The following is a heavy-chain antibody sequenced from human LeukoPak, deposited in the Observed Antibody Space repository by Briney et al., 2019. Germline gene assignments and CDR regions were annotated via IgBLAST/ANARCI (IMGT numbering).Heavy chain of an antibody. CDR1: GITLSNYG. V-gene: IGHV3-48*04. CDR2: ISSTGSVT. J-gene: IGHJ4*02. CDR3: ARESSSSFTPFFDY. D-gene: IGHD6-6*01. Sequence: PGGSLRLSCAVAGITLSNYGMNWVRQAPGKGLEWVSSISSTGSVTHYADSVKGRFTISRDNARNSLFLQMHSLRAEDTAVYYCARESSSSFTPFFDYWGRGNLVTVSS.